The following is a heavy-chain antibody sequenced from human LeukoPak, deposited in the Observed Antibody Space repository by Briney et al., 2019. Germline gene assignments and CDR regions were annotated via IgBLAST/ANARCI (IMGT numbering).Heavy chain of an antibody. V-gene: IGHV1-3*01. D-gene: IGHD3-10*01. CDR3: ARGGSGSYYNRLDY. Sequence: GASVKVSCKASGYTFTSYAMHWVRQAPGQRLEWMGWINAGNGNTKYSQKLQGRVTITRDTSASTAYMELSSLRSEDTAVYYCARGGSGSYYNRLDYWGQGTLVTVSS. CDR2: INAGNGNT. J-gene: IGHJ4*02. CDR1: GYTFTSYA.